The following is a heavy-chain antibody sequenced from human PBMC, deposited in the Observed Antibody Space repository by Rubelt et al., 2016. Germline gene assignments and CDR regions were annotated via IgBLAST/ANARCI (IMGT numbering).Heavy chain of an antibody. CDR2: INPSSSST. Sequence: IHWVRQAPGQGLEWMGIINPSSSSTGYAQKFRERVTITRDMSTSTAYMELSSLRSEDTAVYYCAADRDPPENYYYYGMDVWGQGTTVTVSS. CDR3: AADRDPPENYYYYGMDV. V-gene: IGHV1-46*01. D-gene: IGHD3-10*01. J-gene: IGHJ6*02.